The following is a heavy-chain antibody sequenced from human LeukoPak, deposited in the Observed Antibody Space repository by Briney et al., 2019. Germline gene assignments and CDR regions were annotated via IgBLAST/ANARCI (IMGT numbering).Heavy chain of an antibody. V-gene: IGHV3-21*01. CDR2: ITSSSTYI. Sequence: GGSLRLSCAASGFTFSSYTMNWVRQAPGKGLEWASSITSSSTYIYYADSVKGRFTISRDNANNSMYLQMNSLRAEDTAVYFCASRKGYSYGYGYWGQGTLVTVSS. CDR3: ASRKGYSYGYGY. J-gene: IGHJ4*02. CDR1: GFTFSSYT. D-gene: IGHD5-18*01.